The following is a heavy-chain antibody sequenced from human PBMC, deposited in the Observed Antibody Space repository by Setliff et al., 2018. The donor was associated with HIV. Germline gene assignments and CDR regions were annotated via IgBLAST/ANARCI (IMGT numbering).Heavy chain of an antibody. V-gene: IGHV1-69*05. CDR1: GVTFSRYT. CDR3: ARDGHYYATYAFDI. J-gene: IGHJ3*02. D-gene: IGHD3-22*01. CDR2: LIPFFGTA. Sequence: SVKVSCKASGVTFSRYTITWVRQAPGQGLEWVGGLIPFFGTANYAQKFQGRVTITTDESTSTAYMELRSLRSDDTAVYYCARDGHYYATYAFDIWGQGTMVTVS.